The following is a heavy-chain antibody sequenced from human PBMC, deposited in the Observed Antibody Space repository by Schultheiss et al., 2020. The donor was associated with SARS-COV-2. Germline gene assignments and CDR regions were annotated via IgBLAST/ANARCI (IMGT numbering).Heavy chain of an antibody. CDR2: IYYSGST. D-gene: IGHD3-3*01. V-gene: IGHV4-61*08. CDR3: ARTDFTNYDFWSGPHYRDY. J-gene: IGHJ4*02. CDR1: GGSISSGGYY. Sequence: SETLSLTCTVSGGSISSGGYYWSWIRQHPGKGLEWIGYIYYSGSTNYNPSLKSRVTISVDTSKNQFSLKLSSVTAADTAVYYCARTDFTNYDFWSGPHYRDYWGQGTLVTVSS.